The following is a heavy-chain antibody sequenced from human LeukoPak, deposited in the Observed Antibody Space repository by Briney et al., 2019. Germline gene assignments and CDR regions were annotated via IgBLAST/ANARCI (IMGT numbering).Heavy chain of an antibody. V-gene: IGHV1-2*06. Sequence: ASVKVSCKASGYTFTGYYMHWVRQAPGQGLEWMGRINPNSGGTNYAQKFQGRVTMTRDTSISTAYMELSRLRSDDTAVYYCARDDYYDSNGHLFDIWGQGTMVTVSS. CDR3: ARDDYYDSNGHLFDI. CDR2: INPNSGGT. D-gene: IGHD3-22*01. CDR1: GYTFTGYY. J-gene: IGHJ3*02.